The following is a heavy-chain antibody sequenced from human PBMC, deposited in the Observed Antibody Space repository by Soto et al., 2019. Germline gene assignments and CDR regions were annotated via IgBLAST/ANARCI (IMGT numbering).Heavy chain of an antibody. Sequence: SETLSLTCAVYGGSFSGYYWSWIRQPPGKGLEWIGEINHSGSTNYNPSLKSRVTISVDTSKNQFSLKLSSVTAADTAVYYCARAGRMTTVTTDDYFDYWGQETLVTVAS. CDR1: GGSFSGYY. CDR3: ARAGRMTTVTTDDYFDY. J-gene: IGHJ4*02. V-gene: IGHV4-34*01. CDR2: INHSGST. D-gene: IGHD4-17*01.